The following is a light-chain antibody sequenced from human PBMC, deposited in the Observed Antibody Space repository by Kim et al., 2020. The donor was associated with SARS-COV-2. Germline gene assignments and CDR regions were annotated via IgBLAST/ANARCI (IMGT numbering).Light chain of an antibody. CDR3: HQYYSSPPS. CDR2: WAS. CDR1: QTILYNSNNKNY. J-gene: IGKJ2*03. V-gene: IGKV4-1*01. Sequence: SSSLNSNASQTILYNSNNKNYVTSYQQKPTQPPKVLIYWASTLRSFIPILFSTIVSATYFTLTISSLQAEDVAFYYCHQYYSSPPSFGQETKLEI.